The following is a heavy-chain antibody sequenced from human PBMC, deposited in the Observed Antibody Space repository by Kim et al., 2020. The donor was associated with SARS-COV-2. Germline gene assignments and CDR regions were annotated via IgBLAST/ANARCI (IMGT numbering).Heavy chain of an antibody. CDR1: GFSISSYY. CDR3: ARVYDGSGYYRYYYGMDV. Sequence: AETLSLTCTVSGFSISSYYWSWIRQPPGKGLEWIGYIYYSGITNYNPSLKSRVTISGDTSKNQFSLKMSSVTAADTAVYYCARVYDGSGYYRYYYGMDV. J-gene: IGHJ6*01. D-gene: IGHD3-22*01. CDR2: IYYSGIT. V-gene: IGHV4-59*12.